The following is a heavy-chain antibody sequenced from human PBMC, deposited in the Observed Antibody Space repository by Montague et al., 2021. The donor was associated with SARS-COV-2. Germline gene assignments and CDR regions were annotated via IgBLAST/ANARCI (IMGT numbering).Heavy chain of an antibody. Sequence: SETLSLTCTVSGGSISSYYWSWIRQPGKGLEWIGRIYTSGTTNYNPSLKSRVTMSVDTSKNQFSLKLSSVTAADTAVYYCAGGSGIINFYNSGMDVWGQGTTVTVSS. CDR3: AGGSGIINFYNSGMDV. D-gene: IGHD3-10*01. CDR2: IYTSGTT. CDR1: GGSISSYY. V-gene: IGHV4-4*07. J-gene: IGHJ6*02.